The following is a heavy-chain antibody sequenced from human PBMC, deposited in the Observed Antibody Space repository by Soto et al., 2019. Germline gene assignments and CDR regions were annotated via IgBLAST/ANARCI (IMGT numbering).Heavy chain of an antibody. Sequence: ASVKVSCKASGYTFTGYYMHWVRQASGQGLEWMGWMNPNSGNTGYAQKFQGRVTMTRNTSISTAYMELSSLRSEDTAVYYCASQRYFDWLLFDYWGQGTLVTVSS. J-gene: IGHJ4*02. CDR1: GYTFTGYY. CDR2: MNPNSGNT. V-gene: IGHV1-8*02. D-gene: IGHD3-9*01. CDR3: ASQRYFDWLLFDY.